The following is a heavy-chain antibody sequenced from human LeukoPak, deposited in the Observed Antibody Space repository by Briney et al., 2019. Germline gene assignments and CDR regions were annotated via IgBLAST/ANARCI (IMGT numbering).Heavy chain of an antibody. CDR1: GFTFSSYG. CDR2: ISYDGSNK. V-gene: IGHV3-30*18. CDR3: AKDQNDAFDI. Sequence: GRSLRLSCAASGFTFSSYGTHWVRQAPGKGLEWVAVISYDGSNKYYADSVKGRFTISRDNSKNTLYLQMNSLRAEDTAVYYCAKDQNDAFDIWGQGTIGTGSS. J-gene: IGHJ3*02.